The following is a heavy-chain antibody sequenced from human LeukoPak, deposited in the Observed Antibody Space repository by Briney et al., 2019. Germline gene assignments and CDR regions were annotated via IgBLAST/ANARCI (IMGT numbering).Heavy chain of an antibody. CDR2: IYYRGST. J-gene: IGHJ3*02. D-gene: IGHD6-19*01. CDR1: GGSISSYY. CDR3: ARGQGYSSGWSDAFDI. V-gene: IGHV4-59*12. Sequence: SETLSLTCTVSGGSISSYYWSWIRQPPGKGLEWIGYIYYRGSTNYNPSLKSRVTISVDTSKNQFSLKLSSVSAAETAVYYCARGQGYSSGWSDAFDIWGQGTMVTVSS.